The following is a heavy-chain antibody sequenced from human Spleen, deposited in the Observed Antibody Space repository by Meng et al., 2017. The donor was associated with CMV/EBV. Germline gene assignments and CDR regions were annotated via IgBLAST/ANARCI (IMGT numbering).Heavy chain of an antibody. D-gene: IGHD3-3*01. Sequence: GGSLRLSCAASGFAFSSFAMNWVRQAPGKGLEWVSGISGSGESTLYADSVKGRFTISRGNSKDTLNLQMNSLRAEDTAIYYCAKTIFGVITRGFDYWGQGTLVTVSS. V-gene: IGHV3-23*01. CDR1: GFAFSSFA. CDR3: AKTIFGVITRGFDY. J-gene: IGHJ4*02. CDR2: ISGSGEST.